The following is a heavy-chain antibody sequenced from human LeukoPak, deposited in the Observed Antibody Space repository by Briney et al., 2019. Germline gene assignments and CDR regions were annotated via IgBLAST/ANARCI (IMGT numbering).Heavy chain of an antibody. CDR2: ISYDGSNT. CDR3: AKDLSGDYGTNF. V-gene: IGHV3-30*18. Sequence: GGSLRLSCAASGFTFSNYGMHWVRQAPGKGLEWVAVISYDGSNTYYADSVRGLFTISRDNSKNTLYLQMNSLRAEDTAMYYCAKDLSGDYGTNFWGQGTLVTVSS. J-gene: IGHJ4*02. D-gene: IGHD4-17*01. CDR1: GFTFSNYG.